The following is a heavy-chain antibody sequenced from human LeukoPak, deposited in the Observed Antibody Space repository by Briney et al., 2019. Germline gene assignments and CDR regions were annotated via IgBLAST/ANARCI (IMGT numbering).Heavy chain of an antibody. J-gene: IGHJ4*02. D-gene: IGHD4-23*01. V-gene: IGHV1-69*13. CDR2: IIPIFGTA. Sequence: ASVKVSCKASGGTFSSYAISWVRQAPGQGLEWMGGIIPIFGTANYAQKFQGRVTITADESASTAYMELSSLRSEDTAVYYCARDHGGNSDPFDYRGQGTLVTVSS. CDR3: ARDHGGNSDPFDY. CDR1: GGTFSSYA.